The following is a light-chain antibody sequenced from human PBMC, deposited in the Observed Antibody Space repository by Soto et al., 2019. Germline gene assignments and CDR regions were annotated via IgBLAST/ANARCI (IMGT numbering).Light chain of an antibody. V-gene: IGLV2-8*01. CDR3: SSYAASNNLGV. CDR1: SSDVGGYNY. Sequence: QSALTQPPSASGSPGQSVTISCIGTSSDVGGYNYVSWYQQHPGKAPKLMIYEVSKRPSGVPDRFSGSKSGNTASLTVSWLQAEEEADYYCSSYAASNNLGVFGGGTKLTVL. CDR2: EVS. J-gene: IGLJ2*01.